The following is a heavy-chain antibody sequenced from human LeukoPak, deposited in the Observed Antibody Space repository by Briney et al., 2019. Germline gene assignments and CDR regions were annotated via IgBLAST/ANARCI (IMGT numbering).Heavy chain of an antibody. CDR1: GGSISSYY. V-gene: IGHV4-59*01. Sequence: KPSETLSLTCTVSGGSISSYYWSWIRQPPGKGLECIGYIYYSGSTNYNPSLKSRVTISVDTSKNQFSLKLSSVTAADTAVYYCARDLLGPYYYYMDVWGKGTTVTVSS. CDR3: ARDLLGPYYYYMDV. J-gene: IGHJ6*03. D-gene: IGHD3-10*01. CDR2: IYYSGST.